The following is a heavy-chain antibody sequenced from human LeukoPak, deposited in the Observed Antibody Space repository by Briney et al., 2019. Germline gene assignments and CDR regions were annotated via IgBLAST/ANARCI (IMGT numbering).Heavy chain of an antibody. J-gene: IGHJ6*02. Sequence: GGSLRLSCAASGFTVSSSNYMNWVRQAPGKGLEWVSSISSSSSYIYYADSVKGRFTISRDNAKNSLYLQMNSLRAEDTAVYYCAAPKPPSSYGMDVWGQGTTVTVSS. CDR2: ISSSSSYI. V-gene: IGHV3-21*01. CDR1: GFTVSSSNY. CDR3: AAPKPPSSYGMDV.